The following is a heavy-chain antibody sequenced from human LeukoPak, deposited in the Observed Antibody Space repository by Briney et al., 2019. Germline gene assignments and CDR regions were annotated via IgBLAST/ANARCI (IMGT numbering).Heavy chain of an antibody. CDR2: IKQDGSEK. Sequence: PGGSLRLSCAASGFTFSSYWMSWVRQAPGKGLEWVANIKQDGSEKNYVDSVKGRFTLSRDNAKNSLDLQMNSLRGEDRAVYYCARAGGYASSWAYWGQGTLVTVSS. CDR3: ARAGGYASSWAY. V-gene: IGHV3-7*01. CDR1: GFTFSSYW. J-gene: IGHJ4*02. D-gene: IGHD5-12*01.